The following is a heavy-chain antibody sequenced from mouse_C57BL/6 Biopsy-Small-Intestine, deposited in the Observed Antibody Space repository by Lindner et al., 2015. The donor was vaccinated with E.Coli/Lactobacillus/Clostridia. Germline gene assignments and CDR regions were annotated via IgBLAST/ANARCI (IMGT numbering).Heavy chain of an antibody. CDR2: ISPYYGNT. CDR3: ARNDGYPYYYVMDY. CDR1: GYSFTDYN. Sequence: VQLQESGADLVKPGASVKISCKASGYSFTDYNMNWVKQSHGKSLEWIGNISPYYGNTNYNQKFKGKATLTVDKSSSTAYMQLNSLTSEDSAVYYCARNDGYPYYYVMDYWGQGTSVTVSS. V-gene: IGHV1-39*01. J-gene: IGHJ4*01. D-gene: IGHD2-3*01.